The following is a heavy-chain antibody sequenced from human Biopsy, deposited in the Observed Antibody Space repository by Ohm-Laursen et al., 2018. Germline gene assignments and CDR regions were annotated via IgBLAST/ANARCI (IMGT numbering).Heavy chain of an antibody. Sequence: TLSLTCSVSGGSINSGGHFWGWVRQSPGKGLEWIGYIYDNGDTYYNPSLMSLVSISADTSRNQVSLRPNSVTAADTAVYYCTRVRTFGGVIGGYYFDSWGQGILVTVSS. V-gene: IGHV4-31*01. CDR3: TRVRTFGGVIGGYYFDS. J-gene: IGHJ4*02. CDR1: GGSINSGGHF. D-gene: IGHD3-16*02. CDR2: IYDNGDT.